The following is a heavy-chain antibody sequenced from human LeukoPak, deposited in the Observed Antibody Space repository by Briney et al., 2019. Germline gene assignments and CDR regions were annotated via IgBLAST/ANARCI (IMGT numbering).Heavy chain of an antibody. D-gene: IGHD7-27*01. CDR3: ARTKWGSVQYFDY. CDR2: INPKSGVT. CDR1: GYIFTDYS. Sequence: ASVKVSCKASGYIFTDYSMDWVRQAPGQGLEWMGRINPKSGVTNYAQKFRGSLTMTTDTSTSTAYAELSSLRFDDTAVYYCARTKWGSVQYFDYWGQGTLITVSS. J-gene: IGHJ4*02. V-gene: IGHV1-2*06.